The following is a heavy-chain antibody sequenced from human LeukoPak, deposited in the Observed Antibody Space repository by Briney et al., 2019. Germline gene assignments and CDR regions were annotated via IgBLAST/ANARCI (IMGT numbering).Heavy chain of an antibody. V-gene: IGHV1-2*06. Sequence: ASVKVSCKASGYTFTGYYMHWVRQAPGQGLVWMGRINPNSGGTNYAQKFQGRVTMTRDTSISTAYMELSRLRSDDTAVYYCAIVAGIRKNDYWGQGTLVTVSS. D-gene: IGHD6-19*01. J-gene: IGHJ4*02. CDR3: AIVAGIRKNDY. CDR1: GYTFTGYY. CDR2: INPNSGGT.